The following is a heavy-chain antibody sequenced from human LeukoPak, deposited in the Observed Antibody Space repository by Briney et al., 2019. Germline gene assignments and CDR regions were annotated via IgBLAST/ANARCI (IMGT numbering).Heavy chain of an antibody. CDR1: GFTFSSYA. CDR2: ISYDGSNK. Sequence: GGSLRLSCAASGFTFSSYAMHWVRQAPGKGLEWVAVISYDGSNKYYADSVKGRFTISRDNSKNTLYLQMNSLRAEDTTVYYCARDRTTALDYWGQGTLVTVSS. CDR3: ARDRTTALDY. V-gene: IGHV3-30-3*01. D-gene: IGHD1-7*01. J-gene: IGHJ4*02.